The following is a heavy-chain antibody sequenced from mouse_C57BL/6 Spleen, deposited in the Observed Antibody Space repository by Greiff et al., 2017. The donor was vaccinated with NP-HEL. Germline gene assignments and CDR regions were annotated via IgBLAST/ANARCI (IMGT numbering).Heavy chain of an antibody. V-gene: IGHV5-6*02. CDR3: ARQELLRFFAY. Sequence: VKLVESGGDLVKPGGSLKLSCAASGFTFSSYGMSWVRQTPDKRLEWVATISSGGSYTYYPDSVKGRFTISRDNAKNTLYLQMSSLKSEDTAMYYCARQELLRFFAYWGQGTLVTVSA. J-gene: IGHJ3*01. CDR1: GFTFSSYG. D-gene: IGHD1-1*01. CDR2: ISSGGSYT.